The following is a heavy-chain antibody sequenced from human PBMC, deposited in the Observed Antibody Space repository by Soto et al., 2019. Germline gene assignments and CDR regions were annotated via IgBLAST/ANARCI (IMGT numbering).Heavy chain of an antibody. Sequence: EVQLVESGGGLVQPGGSLRLSCAASGLPFTEQYMTWIRQAPGRGLEWVAKINPDGSNEYYVDPVKGRFTVSRDNTKNSLFLQMNGRRVEDTAVYYCSRETWWRLDSWGQGNLVTVSS. CDR2: INPDGSNE. CDR3: SRETWWRLDS. J-gene: IGHJ4*02. D-gene: IGHD2-15*01. V-gene: IGHV3-7*04. CDR1: GLPFTEQY.